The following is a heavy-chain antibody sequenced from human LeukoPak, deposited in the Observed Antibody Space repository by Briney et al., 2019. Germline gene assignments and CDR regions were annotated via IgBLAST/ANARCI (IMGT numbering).Heavy chain of an antibody. CDR3: ARGGPAAGRFDY. CDR2: IYSGGST. J-gene: IGHJ4*02. CDR1: GFTFSSYA. V-gene: IGHV3-66*01. D-gene: IGHD6-13*01. Sequence: GGSLRLSCAASGFTFSSYAMSWVRQAPGKGLEWVSVIYSGGSTYYADSVKGRFTISRDNSKNTLYLQMNSLRAEDTAVYYCARGGPAAGRFDYWGQGTLVTVSS.